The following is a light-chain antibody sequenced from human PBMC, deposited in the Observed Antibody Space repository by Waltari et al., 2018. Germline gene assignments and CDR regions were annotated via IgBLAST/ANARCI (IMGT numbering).Light chain of an antibody. J-gene: IGLJ2*01. CDR3: SSFTDTHTLL. CDR2: DVT. V-gene: IGLV2-14*03. CDR1: INDFGASKF. Sequence: QSALTQPAPVSGSPGQSITIPCTGTINDFGASKFVSWYQQHPGRAPQLMIYDVTERPSGISYRFSGSKSANTASLTISGLLPEDEAIYYCSSFTDTHTLLFGGGTTVTVL.